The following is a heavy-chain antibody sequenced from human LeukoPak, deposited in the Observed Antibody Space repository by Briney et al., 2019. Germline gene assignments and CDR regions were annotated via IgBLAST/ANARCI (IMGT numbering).Heavy chain of an antibody. V-gene: IGHV1-2*02. CDR2: INPNSGGT. Sequence: ASVKVSCKASGYTFTDYHMHWVRQAPGQGLEWMGWINPNSGGTNYAQKFQGRVTMTTDTSISTAYVEVSRLRSDDTAVYYCARVRIGQQLDKYYYYAMDVWGQGTTVTVSS. CDR1: GYTFTDYH. CDR3: ARVRIGQQLDKYYYYAMDV. D-gene: IGHD6-13*01. J-gene: IGHJ6*02.